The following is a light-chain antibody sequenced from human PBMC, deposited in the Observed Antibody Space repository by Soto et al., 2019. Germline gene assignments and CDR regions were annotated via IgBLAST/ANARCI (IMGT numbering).Light chain of an antibody. J-gene: IGKJ5*01. CDR3: MQALQRLT. Sequence: EIVMTQSPLTLPVTPGEPASISCRSSQSLLYNNTYNYLDWYVQKPGQSPQLLIYFGSNRAPGVPDRFSGSGSGTDFTLKINRVEAEDVGTYYCMQALQRLTFGQGTRL. CDR1: QSLLYNNTYNY. CDR2: FGS. V-gene: IGKV2-28*01.